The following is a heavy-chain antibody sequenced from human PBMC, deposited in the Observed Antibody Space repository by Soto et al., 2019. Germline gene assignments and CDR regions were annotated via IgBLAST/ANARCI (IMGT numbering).Heavy chain of an antibody. CDR2: IWYDGSNK. J-gene: IGHJ5*02. D-gene: IGHD2-2*01. CDR1: GFTFSSYG. V-gene: IGHV3-33*01. CDR3: ARDRCSSTSCQEGWFDP. Sequence: QVQLVESGGGVVQPGRSLRLSCAASGFTFSSYGMHWVRQASGKGLEWVAVIWYDGSNKYYADSVKGRFTISRDNSKNTLYLQMNSLRAEDTAVYYCARDRCSSTSCQEGWFDPWGQGTLVTVSS.